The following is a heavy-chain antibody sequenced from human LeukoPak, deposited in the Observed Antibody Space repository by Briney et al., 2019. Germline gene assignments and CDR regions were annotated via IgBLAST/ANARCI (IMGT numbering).Heavy chain of an antibody. V-gene: IGHV3-48*04. J-gene: IGHJ4*02. Sequence: PGGSLRLSCAASGFTFSSYAMSWVRQAPGKGLEWVSYISSSGSTIYYADSVKGRFTISRDNAKNSLYLQMNSLRAEDTAVYYRARVGRDGYNSLYFDYWGQGTLVTVSS. CDR1: GFTFSSYA. D-gene: IGHD5-24*01. CDR2: ISSSGSTI. CDR3: ARVGRDGYNSLYFDY.